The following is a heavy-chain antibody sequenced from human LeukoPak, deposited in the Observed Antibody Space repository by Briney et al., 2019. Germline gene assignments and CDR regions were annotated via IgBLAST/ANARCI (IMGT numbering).Heavy chain of an antibody. V-gene: IGHV4-39*07. D-gene: IGHD3-22*01. Sequence: GXXRXXXGKGLEXIESIYXSGSTYYNPSLKSRVTISVDTSKNQFSLKLSSVTAADTAVYYCASLTYYYDSSGPKPDAFDIWGQGTMVTVSS. CDR2: IYXSGST. CDR3: ASLTYYYDSSGPKPDAFDI. J-gene: IGHJ3*02.